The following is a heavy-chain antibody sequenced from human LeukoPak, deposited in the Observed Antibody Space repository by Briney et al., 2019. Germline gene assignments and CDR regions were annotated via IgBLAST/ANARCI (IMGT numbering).Heavy chain of an antibody. CDR2: INPNSGGT. V-gene: IGHV1-2*02. J-gene: IGHJ4*02. Sequence: ASVKVSCKASGYTFTGYYMHWVRQAPGQGLEWMGWINPNSGGTNYAQKFQGRVTITADKSTSTAYMELSSLRSEDTAVYYCARGYSCSWSCDYWGQGTLVTVSS. CDR1: GYTFTGYY. D-gene: IGHD6-13*01. CDR3: ARGYSCSWSCDY.